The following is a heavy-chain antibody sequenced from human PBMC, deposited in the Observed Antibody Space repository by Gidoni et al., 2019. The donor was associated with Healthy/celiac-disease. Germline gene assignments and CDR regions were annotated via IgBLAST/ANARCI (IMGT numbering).Heavy chain of an antibody. Sequence: QVQLVQSGAEVTKPRSSVKVSCKPSGGTLSRYAISWVRQAPGQGLEWMGGIIPIFGTANYAQKFQGRVTITADESTSTAYMELSSLRAEDTAVYYCARVGRTYYDFWSGYFTNYYYYGMDVWGQGTTVTVSS. CDR2: IIPIFGTA. D-gene: IGHD3-3*01. V-gene: IGHV1-69*01. J-gene: IGHJ6*02. CDR1: GGTLSRYA. CDR3: ARVGRTYYDFWSGYFTNYYYYGMDV.